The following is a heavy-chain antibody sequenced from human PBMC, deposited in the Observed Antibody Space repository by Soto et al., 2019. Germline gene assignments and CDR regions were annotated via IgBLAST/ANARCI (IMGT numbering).Heavy chain of an antibody. CDR3: ARDGAVPGTYDY. CDR1: AYSFTGSY. CDR2: MNPNTGGT. V-gene: IGHV1-2*02. J-gene: IGHJ4*02. D-gene: IGHD6-19*01. Sequence: ASMKVSCKAFAYSFTGSYIHWVRQAPGQGLEWMGYMNPNTGGTNYAQKFQGRVTLTRDTSISTAYMDMSSLRSDDTAVYFCARDGAVPGTYDYWGQGTPVTVSS.